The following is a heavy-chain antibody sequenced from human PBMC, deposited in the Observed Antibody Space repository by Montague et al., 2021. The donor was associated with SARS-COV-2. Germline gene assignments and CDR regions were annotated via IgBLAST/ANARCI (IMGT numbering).Heavy chain of an antibody. CDR3: RVGNYYESISDY. CDR2: ISGSGGST. V-gene: IGHV3-23*01. Sequence: SLRLSCAASGFTFSSYAMSRVRQAPGKGLEWVSAISGSGGSTYYSDSVKGRFAISRDNSKNTLYLQMNSLRAEDTAVYYCRVGNYYESISDYWGQGTLVTVSS. D-gene: IGHD3-22*01. J-gene: IGHJ4*02. CDR1: GFTFSSYA.